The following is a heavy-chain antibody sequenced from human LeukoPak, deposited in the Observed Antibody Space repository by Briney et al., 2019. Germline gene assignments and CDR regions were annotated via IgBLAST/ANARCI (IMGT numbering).Heavy chain of an antibody. Sequence: GGSLRLTCVGSGFTFSGYAMHRVRQAPGKGLEWVAVISYDGSNKYYADSVKGRFTISRDNSKNTLYLQMNSLRAEDTTVYHCAREPRVTMSTAAFDIWGQGTMVTVSS. J-gene: IGHJ3*02. CDR3: AREPRVTMSTAAFDI. D-gene: IGHD2-2*01. CDR1: GFTFSGYA. V-gene: IGHV3-30-3*01. CDR2: ISYDGSNK.